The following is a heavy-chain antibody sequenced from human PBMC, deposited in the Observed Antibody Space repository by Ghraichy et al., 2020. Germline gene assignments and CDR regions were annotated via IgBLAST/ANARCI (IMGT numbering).Heavy chain of an antibody. CDR2: IYYSGST. V-gene: IGHV4-59*01. Sequence: SETLSLTCTVSGGSISSYYWSWIRQPPGKGLEWIGYIYYSGSTNYNPSLKSRVTISVDTSKNQFSLKLSSVTAADTAVYYCARAPGTGNYYYYGMDVWGQGTTVTVSS. CDR3: ARAPGTGNYYYYGMDV. J-gene: IGHJ6*02. CDR1: GGSISSYY. D-gene: IGHD6-13*01.